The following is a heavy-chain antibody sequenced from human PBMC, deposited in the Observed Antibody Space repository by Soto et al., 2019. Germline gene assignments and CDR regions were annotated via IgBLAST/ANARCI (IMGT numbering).Heavy chain of an antibody. CDR2: IIPIFGTA. J-gene: IGHJ4*02. CDR3: ARDSSGRYSSGWYYDY. D-gene: IGHD6-19*01. CDR1: GGTXSSYA. V-gene: IGHV1-69*13. Sequence: SXKVSFKASGGTXSSYAIGWVRQAPGQGLEWMGGIIPIFGTANYAQKLQGRVTITADESTRKAYMELSSLSSEATAVYYCARDSSGRYSSGWYYDYWGQGNLVTVS.